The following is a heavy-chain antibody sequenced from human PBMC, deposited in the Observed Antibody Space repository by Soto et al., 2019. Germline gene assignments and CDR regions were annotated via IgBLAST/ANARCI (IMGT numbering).Heavy chain of an antibody. CDR2: IYYSGST. J-gene: IGHJ4*02. CDR3: ASLNYIWGSYRFDY. D-gene: IGHD3-16*02. Sequence: SETLSLTCTVSGGSISSGGYYWSWIRQHPGKGLEWIGYIYYSGSTYYNPSLKSRVTISVDTSKNQFSLKLSSVTAADTAVYYCASLNYIWGSYRFDYWGQGTLVTVSS. V-gene: IGHV4-31*03. CDR1: GGSISSGGYY.